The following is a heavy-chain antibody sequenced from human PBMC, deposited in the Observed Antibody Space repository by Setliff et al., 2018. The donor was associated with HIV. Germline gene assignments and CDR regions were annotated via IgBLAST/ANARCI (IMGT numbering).Heavy chain of an antibody. V-gene: IGHV4-39*01. J-gene: IGHJ5*02. Sequence: TLSLTCSVSGGSITTNNYYWAWVRQPPGKGLEWIGSIYHSGRAYYNPSIESRVTISVDTSKNQFSLKMNSVTATDTSVYYCARHDEAVLWLRHPGSSGFDPWGQGTLVTVSS. CDR3: ARHDEAVLWLRHPGSSGFDP. CDR2: IYHSGRA. D-gene: IGHD3-10*01. CDR1: GGSITTNNYY.